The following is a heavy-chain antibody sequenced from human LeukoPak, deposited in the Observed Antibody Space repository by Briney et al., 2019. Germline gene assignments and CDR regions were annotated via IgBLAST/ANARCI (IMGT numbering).Heavy chain of an antibody. J-gene: IGHJ4*02. Sequence: GGSLRLSCAASGLTFRSCAMNWVRQAPGKGLEWVSAISGSGGSTYYADSVKGRFTISRDNSKNTVYLQMNSLRAEDTAIYYCAKHSHDGSAPYYXVQLDYXXXGTLVTV. CDR2: ISGSGGST. CDR3: AKHSHDGSAPYYXVQLDY. V-gene: IGHV3-23*01. D-gene: IGHD3-22*01. CDR1: GLTFRSCA.